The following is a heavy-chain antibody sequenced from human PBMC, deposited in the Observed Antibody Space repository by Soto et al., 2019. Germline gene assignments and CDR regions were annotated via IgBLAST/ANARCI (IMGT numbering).Heavy chain of an antibody. CDR3: AREAPGTSYFDC. Sequence: SGTLCLTCPVSGCSINSYSWSWVRQPPGKGLEWIGEIYHSGSTNSNPSLKSRVTISVDKSKNQFSLKLSSVTAADTAVYYCAREAPGTSYFDCWGRGTQVTVSS. CDR2: IYHSGST. J-gene: IGHJ4*02. V-gene: IGHV4-4*02. D-gene: IGHD6-13*01. CDR1: GCSINSYSW.